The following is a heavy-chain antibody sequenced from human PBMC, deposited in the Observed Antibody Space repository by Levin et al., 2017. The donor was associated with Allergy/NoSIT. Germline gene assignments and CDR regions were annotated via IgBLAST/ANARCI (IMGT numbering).Heavy chain of an antibody. CDR1: GFDFPSFA. J-gene: IGHJ5*02. CDR2: IGTSHDT. Sequence: PGGSLRLSCAASGFDFPSFAISWLRQAPGKGLEWVSAIGTSHDTYYADSVKGRFTISRDNSKTPVYLQMHNPRAEDTALYFCAREGVSSYAYDWFDPWGLGTQVTVSS. CDR3: AREGVSSYAYDWFDP. V-gene: IGHV3-23*01. D-gene: IGHD3-10*01.